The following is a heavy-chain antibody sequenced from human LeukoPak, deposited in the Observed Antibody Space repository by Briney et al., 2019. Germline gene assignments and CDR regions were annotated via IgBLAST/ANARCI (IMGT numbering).Heavy chain of an antibody. CDR2: IYTSGST. J-gene: IGHJ4*02. Sequence: SQTLSLTXTVSGGSIGSGSYYWSWIRQPAGKGLEWIGRIYTSGSTNYNPSLKSRVTISVDTSKNQFSLKLSPVTAADTAVYYCARMTPDYLMDYWGQGTLVTVSS. CDR3: ARMTPDYLMDY. CDR1: GGSIGSGSYY. D-gene: IGHD4-11*01. V-gene: IGHV4-61*02.